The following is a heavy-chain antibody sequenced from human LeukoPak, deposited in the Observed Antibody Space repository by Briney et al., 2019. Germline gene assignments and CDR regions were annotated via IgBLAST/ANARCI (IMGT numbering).Heavy chain of an antibody. V-gene: IGHV1-18*04. CDR1: GYTFTSYG. CDR2: ISAYNGNT. Sequence: ASVKVSCKASGYTFTSYGFSWVRQDPGQGLEWMGWISAYNGNTNYAQKLQGRVTMTTDTSTSTAYMELRSLRSDDTAVYYCARDRSAYSSSWPLFDYWGQGTLVTVSS. J-gene: IGHJ4*02. D-gene: IGHD6-13*01. CDR3: ARDRSAYSSSWPLFDY.